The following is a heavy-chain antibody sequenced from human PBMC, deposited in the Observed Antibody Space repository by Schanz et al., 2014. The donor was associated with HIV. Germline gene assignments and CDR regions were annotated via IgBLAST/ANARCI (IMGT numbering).Heavy chain of an antibody. CDR1: EFPFSHNA. CDR3: AQMGAFXAFDI. CDR2: ITDSGDKT. Sequence: EALLLESGGGLVQPGGSLRLSCRGSEFPFSHNAMTWVRHAPGKGLQWVSSITDSGDKTDYTDSVKGRFTISRDNSRNTLFLQMDSLRVDDTAVYYCAQMGAFXAFDIWGHGTVVTVSS. D-gene: IGHD3-16*01. J-gene: IGHJ3*02. V-gene: IGHV3-23*01.